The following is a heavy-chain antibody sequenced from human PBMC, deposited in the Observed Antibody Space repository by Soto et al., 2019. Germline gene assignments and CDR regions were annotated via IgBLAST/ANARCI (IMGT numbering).Heavy chain of an antibody. CDR2: INHSGST. D-gene: IGHD3-9*01. CDR3: ARGLISPRDYDILTGPNFDY. CDR1: GGSFSGYY. Sequence: PSETLSLTCAVYGGSFSGYYWSWIRQPPGKGLEWIGEINHSGSTNYNPSLKSRVTISVDTSKNQFSLKLSSVTAADTAVYYCARGLISPRDYDILTGPNFDYWGQGTLVTVSS. V-gene: IGHV4-34*01. J-gene: IGHJ4*02.